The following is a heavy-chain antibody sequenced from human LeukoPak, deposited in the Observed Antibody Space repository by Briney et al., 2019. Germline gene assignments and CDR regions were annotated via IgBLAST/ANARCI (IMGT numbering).Heavy chain of an antibody. J-gene: IGHJ4*02. D-gene: IGHD3-3*01. V-gene: IGHV3-48*03. Sequence: GGSLRLSCAASGFTFSSYEMNWVRQAPGKGLEWVPYISSSGSTIYYADSVKGRFTISRDNAKNSLYLQMNSLRAEDTAVYYCARSSTIFGVVGDYWGQGTLVTVSS. CDR3: ARSSTIFGVVGDY. CDR2: ISSSGSTI. CDR1: GFTFSSYE.